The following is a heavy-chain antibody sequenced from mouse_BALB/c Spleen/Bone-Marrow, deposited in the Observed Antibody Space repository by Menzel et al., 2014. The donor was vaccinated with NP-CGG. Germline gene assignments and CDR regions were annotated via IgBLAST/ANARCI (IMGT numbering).Heavy chain of an antibody. V-gene: IGHV7-3*02. D-gene: IGHD2-3*01. Sequence: EVQRVESGGGLVQPGGSLRLSCATSGFTFTDYYMSWVRQPPGKALEWLGFIRNKANGYTTEYSASVKGRFTISRDNSQSILYLQMNTLRAEDSATYYCARGENDLDYWGQGTTLTVSS. CDR2: IRNKANGYTT. CDR3: ARGENDLDY. CDR1: GFTFTDYY. J-gene: IGHJ2*01.